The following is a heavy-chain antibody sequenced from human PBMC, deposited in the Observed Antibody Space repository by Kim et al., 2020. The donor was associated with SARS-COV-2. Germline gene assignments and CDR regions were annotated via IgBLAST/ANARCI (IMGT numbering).Heavy chain of an antibody. V-gene: IGHV3-48*04. Sequence: GGSLRLSCTASGFTFGGYSMNWVRQAPGKGLEWVSYISSSGSIIYYADSVKGRFTISRDNAKNSLYLQMNSLRADDTAVYYCASLVGAVSTTRESAFDIWGQGTMVTVSS. CDR1: GFTFGGYS. J-gene: IGHJ3*02. CDR3: ASLVGAVSTTRESAFDI. D-gene: IGHD1-26*01. CDR2: ISSSGSII.